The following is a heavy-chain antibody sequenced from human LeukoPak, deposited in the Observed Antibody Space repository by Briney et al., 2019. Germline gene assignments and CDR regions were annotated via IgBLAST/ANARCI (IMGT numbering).Heavy chain of an antibody. Sequence: ASVKVSCKASGYTFTSYYMHWVRQAPGQGLGWMGIINPSGGSTSYAQKFQGRVTMTRDTSTSTVYMELSSLRSEDTAVYYCARVAVAGRSVDYWGQGTLVTVSS. J-gene: IGHJ4*02. D-gene: IGHD6-19*01. CDR3: ARVAVAGRSVDY. CDR1: GYTFTSYY. V-gene: IGHV1-46*01. CDR2: INPSGGST.